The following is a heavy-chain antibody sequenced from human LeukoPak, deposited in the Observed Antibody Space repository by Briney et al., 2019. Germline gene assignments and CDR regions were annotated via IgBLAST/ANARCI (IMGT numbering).Heavy chain of an antibody. J-gene: IGHJ6*03. CDR2: IYYSGST. CDR3: ARGLWFGELSLYYYYMDV. Sequence: PSETLSLTCTVSGGSISSYYWSWIRQPPGKGLEWIGYIYYSGSTNYNPSLKSRVTISVDTSKNQFSLKLSSVTAADTAVYYCARGLWFGELSLYYYYMDVWGKGTTVTVSS. D-gene: IGHD3-10*01. V-gene: IGHV4-59*01. CDR1: GGSISSYY.